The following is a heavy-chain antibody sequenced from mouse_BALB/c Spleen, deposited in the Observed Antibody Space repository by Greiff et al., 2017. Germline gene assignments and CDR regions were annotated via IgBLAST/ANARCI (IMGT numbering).Heavy chain of an antibody. CDR3: ARGGVRDAMDY. J-gene: IGHJ4*01. V-gene: IGHV5-12-1*01. Sequence: EVKVVESGGGLVKPGGSLKLSCAASGFAFSSYDMSWVRQTPEKRLEWVAYISSGGGSTYYPDTVKGRFTISRDNAKNTLYLQMSSLKSEDTAMYYCARGGVRDAMDYWGQGTSVTVSS. D-gene: IGHD2-14*01. CDR2: ISSGGGST. CDR1: GFAFSSYD.